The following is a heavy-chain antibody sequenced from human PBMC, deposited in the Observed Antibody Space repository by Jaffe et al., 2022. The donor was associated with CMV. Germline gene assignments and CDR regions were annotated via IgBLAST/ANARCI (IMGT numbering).Heavy chain of an antibody. CDR3: ARGSGPTSYGYFYYYMDV. CDR2: INHSGST. J-gene: IGHJ6*03. D-gene: IGHD5-18*01. CDR1: GGSFSGYY. Sequence: QVQLQQWGAGLLKPSETLSLTCAVYGGSFSGYYWSWIRQPPGKGLEWIGEINHSGSTNYNPSLKSRVTISVDTSKNQFSLKLSSVTAADTAVYYCARGSGPTSYGYFYYYMDVWGKGTTVTVSS. V-gene: IGHV4-34*01.